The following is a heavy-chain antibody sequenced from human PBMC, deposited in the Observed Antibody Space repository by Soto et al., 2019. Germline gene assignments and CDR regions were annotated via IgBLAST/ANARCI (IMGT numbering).Heavy chain of an antibody. D-gene: IGHD3-22*01. CDR3: ARGRTVRNYADDSSNYFYFFDY. CDR1: GDSISTFY. J-gene: IGHJ4*02. V-gene: IGHV4-59*01. Sequence: SETLSLTCTVSGDSISTFYWGWMRQSPGKELEWMGYVYYTGSTKYNPSVKIRVTISVDRSKNQFSLTLTSASAEYTSVYYCARGRTVRNYADDSSNYFYFFDYWGQGSQVTASS. CDR2: VYYTGST.